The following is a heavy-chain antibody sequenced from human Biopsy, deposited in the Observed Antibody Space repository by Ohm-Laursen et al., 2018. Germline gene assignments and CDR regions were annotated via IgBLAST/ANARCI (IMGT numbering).Heavy chain of an antibody. D-gene: IGHD6-19*01. CDR2: ISPKSGGT. CDR1: GYTFTGYH. J-gene: IGHJ4*02. Sequence: ASVKVSCNASGYTFTGYHIHWVRQAPGQGLEWMGWISPKSGGTNYAQKFQGNITMTKNTSMSTAYMEMSRLRSDDTAVYYCALQSVAQMKNFDYWGQGTLVTVSS. CDR3: ALQSVAQMKNFDY. V-gene: IGHV1-2*02.